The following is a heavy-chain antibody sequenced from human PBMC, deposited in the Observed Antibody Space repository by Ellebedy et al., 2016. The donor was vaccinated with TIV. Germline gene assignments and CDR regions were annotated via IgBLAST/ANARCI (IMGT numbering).Heavy chain of an antibody. CDR1: GGSISSYY. CDR3: ARLDYDFWSGYYGNWFDP. CDR2: IYYSGST. V-gene: IGHV4-59*08. D-gene: IGHD3-3*01. Sequence: SETLSLTCTVSGGSISSYYCSWIRQPPGKGLEWIGYIYYSGSTNYNPSLKSRVTIAVDTSKNQLSLKLSSVTAADTAVYYCARLDYDFWSGYYGNWFDPWGQGTLVTVSS. J-gene: IGHJ5*02.